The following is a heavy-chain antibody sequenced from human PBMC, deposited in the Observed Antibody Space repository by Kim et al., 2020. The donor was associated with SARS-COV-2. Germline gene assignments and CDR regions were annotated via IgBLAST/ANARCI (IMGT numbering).Heavy chain of an antibody. CDR1: GFTFSSYG. J-gene: IGHJ4*02. CDR3: AKAEAYDY. Sequence: GGSLRLSCAASGFTFSSYGMHWFRQAPGKGLEWVAVISYDVSNKYYADSLKGRFTISRDNSKNTLYLQMNSLRAEDTAVYYCAKAEAYDYWGQGTLVTVS. V-gene: IGHV3-30*18. CDR2: ISYDVSNK.